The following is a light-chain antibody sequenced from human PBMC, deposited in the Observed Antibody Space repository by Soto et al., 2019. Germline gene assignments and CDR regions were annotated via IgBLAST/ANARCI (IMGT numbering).Light chain of an antibody. V-gene: IGKV3-20*01. CDR2: GAS. CDR3: QQYGSSPTWT. Sequence: ETVMTQSPATPSVSPGERATLSCRASQSVSSNLAWYQQKPGQAPRLLIYGASTRATGIPDRFSGSGSGTDFTLTISRLEPEDSAVYYCQQYGSSPTWTFGQGTKVDIK. J-gene: IGKJ1*01. CDR1: QSVSSN.